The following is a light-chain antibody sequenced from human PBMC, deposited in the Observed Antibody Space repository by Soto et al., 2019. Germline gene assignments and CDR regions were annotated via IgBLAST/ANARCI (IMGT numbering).Light chain of an antibody. CDR1: HSISSY. J-gene: IGKJ5*01. Sequence: TITCRASHSISSYLNWYQQKPGKAPNLLIYATSSLQSGVPSRFSGSGSWTYFTITICGLQAEYCQTYFCALTFYAPHSFADGTRLEIK. CDR2: ATS. CDR3: ALTFYAPHS. V-gene: IGKV1-39*01.